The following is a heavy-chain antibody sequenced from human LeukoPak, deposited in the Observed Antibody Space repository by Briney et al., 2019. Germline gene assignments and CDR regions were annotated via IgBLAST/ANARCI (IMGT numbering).Heavy chain of an antibody. CDR1: GGSISSSSYY. CDR3: EAVVRGVIDY. Sequence: SETLSLTCTVSGGSISSSSYYWGWIRQPPGKGLEWIGSIYYSGSTYYNPSLKSRVTISVDTSKNQFSLKLSSVTAADTAVYYCEAVVRGVIDYWGQGTLVTVSS. D-gene: IGHD3-10*01. J-gene: IGHJ4*02. V-gene: IGHV4-39*01. CDR2: IYYSGST.